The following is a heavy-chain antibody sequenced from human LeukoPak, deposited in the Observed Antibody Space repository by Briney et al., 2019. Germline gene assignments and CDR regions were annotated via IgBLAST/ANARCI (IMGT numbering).Heavy chain of an antibody. CDR2: ISYDGSNK. Sequence: GGSLRLSCAASGFIFSSYGMHWVRQAPGKGLEWVAFISYDGSNKYYADSVKGRFTISRDNSKNTLYLQMNSLRAEDTAVYYCAKDDGSWSLDYWGQGTLVTVSS. J-gene: IGHJ4*02. CDR3: AKDDGSWSLDY. V-gene: IGHV3-30*18. D-gene: IGHD6-13*01. CDR1: GFIFSSYG.